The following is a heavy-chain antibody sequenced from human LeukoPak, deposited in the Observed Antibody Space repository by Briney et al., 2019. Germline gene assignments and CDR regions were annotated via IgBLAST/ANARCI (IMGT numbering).Heavy chain of an antibody. CDR3: ARGILRFLEWLFPGDYYFDY. Sequence: ASVKVSCKASGYTFTSYYMHWVRQAPGQGLEWMGIINPSGGSTSYAQKFQGRVTITADESTSTAYMELSSLRSEDTAVYYCARGILRFLEWLFPGDYYFDYWGQGTLVTVSS. V-gene: IGHV1-46*01. J-gene: IGHJ4*02. D-gene: IGHD3-3*01. CDR2: INPSGGST. CDR1: GYTFTSYY.